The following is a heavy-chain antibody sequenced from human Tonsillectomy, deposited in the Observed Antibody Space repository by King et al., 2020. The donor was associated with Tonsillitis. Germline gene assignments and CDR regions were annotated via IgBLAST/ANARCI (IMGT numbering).Heavy chain of an antibody. CDR1: GGFISTYS. CDR2: VYTSAST. Sequence: QLQESGPGLVKPSETLSLTCTVSGGFISTYSWSWIRQPAGKGLEWIGRVYTSASTNYNPSLKSRVTMSVDPSKNQFSLKLSSVTAADTAVYYCARDYDYGHYPPRYYMDVWGKGTTVTVSS. J-gene: IGHJ6*03. V-gene: IGHV4-4*07. CDR3: ARDYDYGHYPPRYYMDV. D-gene: IGHD4-17*01.